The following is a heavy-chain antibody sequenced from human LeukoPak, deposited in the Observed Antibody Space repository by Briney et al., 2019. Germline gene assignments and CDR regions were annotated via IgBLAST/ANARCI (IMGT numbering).Heavy chain of an antibody. D-gene: IGHD3-10*01. CDR3: ARENYGPSVQGPSDY. CDR1: GFTFSSYS. Sequence: NPGGSLRLSCAASGFTFSSYSMNWVRQAPGKGLEWVSSISSSSSYIYYADSVKGRFTISRDNAKNSLYLQMNSLRAEDTAVYYCARENYGPSVQGPSDYWGQGTLVTVSS. CDR2: ISSSSSYI. V-gene: IGHV3-21*01. J-gene: IGHJ4*02.